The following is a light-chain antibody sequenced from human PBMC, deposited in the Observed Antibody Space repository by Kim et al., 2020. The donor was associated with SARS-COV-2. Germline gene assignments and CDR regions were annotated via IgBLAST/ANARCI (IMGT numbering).Light chain of an antibody. CDR3: DSRDGSPNHVL. V-gene: IGLV3-19*01. J-gene: IGLJ2*01. Sequence: SSELTQDPAVSVALGQTVRITCQGDSLRNYYANWYQKKPGQAPVLVIYATSNRTSGIPDRFSGSSSGNTASLTITGTQAEDETDYYCDSRDGSPNHVLFGRGTRLTVL. CDR1: SLRNYY. CDR2: ATS.